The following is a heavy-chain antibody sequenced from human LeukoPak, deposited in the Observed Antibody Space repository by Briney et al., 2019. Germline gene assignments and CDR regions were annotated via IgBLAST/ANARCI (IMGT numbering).Heavy chain of an antibody. CDR1: GFTFKTYS. Sequence: GGSLRLSCVVSGFTFKTYSMNWVRQAPGKGLEWVSSISSGGTYVDYADSVKGRFTISRDNAKNSLYLQMNSLRAEDTAVFYCARTQRQTYWSGYAWFDPWGQGTLVTVSS. CDR3: ARTQRQTYWSGYAWFDP. V-gene: IGHV3-21*01. D-gene: IGHD3-3*01. CDR2: ISSGGTYV. J-gene: IGHJ5*02.